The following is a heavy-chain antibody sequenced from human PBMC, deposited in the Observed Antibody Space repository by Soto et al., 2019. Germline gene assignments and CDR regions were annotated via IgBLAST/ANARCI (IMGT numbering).Heavy chain of an antibody. CDR2: IMPIVGTP. CDR1: GGTFSSFA. D-gene: IGHD7-27*01. J-gene: IGHJ6*02. CDR3: ALGNAMDV. Sequence: QVQLVQSGAEVKKPGSSVKVSCKASGGTFSSFAINWVRQGPGQGPQWMGGIMPIVGTPNYAQRFQGRVTIITDEVTSTAYMELTSLTVEDTAVYYCALGNAMDVWGQGTTVTVSS. V-gene: IGHV1-69*01.